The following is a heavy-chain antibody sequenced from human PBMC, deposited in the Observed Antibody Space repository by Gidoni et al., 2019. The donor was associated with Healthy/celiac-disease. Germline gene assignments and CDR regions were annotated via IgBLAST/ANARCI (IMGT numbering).Heavy chain of an antibody. D-gene: IGHD3-9*01. CDR3: IGYDILTGYSDAFDI. V-gene: IGHV3-49*03. Sequence: EVQLVESGGGLVQPGRSLRLSCPASGFTFGDYAMSWFRQAPGKGLEWVGFIRSKAYGGTTEYAASVKGRFTISRDDSKSIAYLQMNSLKTEDTAVYYCIGYDILTGYSDAFDIWGQGTMVTVSS. CDR1: GFTFGDYA. J-gene: IGHJ3*02. CDR2: IRSKAYGGTT.